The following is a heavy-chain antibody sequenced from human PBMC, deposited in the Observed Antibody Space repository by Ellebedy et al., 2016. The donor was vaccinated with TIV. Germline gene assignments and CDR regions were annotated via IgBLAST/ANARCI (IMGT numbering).Heavy chain of an antibody. Sequence: GESLKISCAASGFTFSSYWMTWVRQAPGQGLEWVSTISGLGESTFYADPVKGRFTISRDNARNMVYLQMNSLRADDTAVYFCANRGHSLGYFESWGQGTLVTVSS. V-gene: IGHV3-23*01. D-gene: IGHD5-18*01. CDR1: GFTFSSYW. J-gene: IGHJ4*02. CDR3: ANRGHSLGYFES. CDR2: ISGLGEST.